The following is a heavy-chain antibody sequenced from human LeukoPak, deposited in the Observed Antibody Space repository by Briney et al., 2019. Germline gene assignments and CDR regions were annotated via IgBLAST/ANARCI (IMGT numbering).Heavy chain of an antibody. CDR2: IHPNSGGT. CDR3: ARAEYYGSGSSTAFDI. CDR1: GYTFTDYY. D-gene: IGHD3-10*01. V-gene: IGHV1-2*02. Sequence: GASVKVSCKASGYTFTDYYMLWVRQAPGQGLEWLGWIHPNSGGTNYAQKFQGRVSMTRDTSISTAYMELSRLRSDDTAVYYCARAEYYGSGSSTAFDIWGQGTMVTVSS. J-gene: IGHJ3*02.